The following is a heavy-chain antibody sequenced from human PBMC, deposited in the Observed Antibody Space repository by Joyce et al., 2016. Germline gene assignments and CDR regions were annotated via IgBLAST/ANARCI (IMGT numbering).Heavy chain of an antibody. Sequence: QVQLVQSGAEVKKPGASVKVSCKASGYTFTTYGISWVRQAPGQGLELMGWITPYNGKTKYAQKLQGRGTMTTDTSTSTAYMELRSLRSDDTAVYYCARDRAEYRTSHGMDVWGQGTTVTVSS. J-gene: IGHJ6*02. D-gene: IGHD6-6*01. CDR1: GYTFTTYG. CDR3: ARDRAEYRTSHGMDV. V-gene: IGHV1-18*01. CDR2: ITPYNGKT.